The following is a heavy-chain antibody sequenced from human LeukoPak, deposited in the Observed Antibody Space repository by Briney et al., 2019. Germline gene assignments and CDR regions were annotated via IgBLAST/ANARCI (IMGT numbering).Heavy chain of an antibody. CDR2: ISAYNGNT. D-gene: IGHD2-2*01. CDR1: GYTFTSYG. Sequence: GVSVKVSCKASGYTFTSYGISWVRQAPGQGLEWMGWISAYNGNTNYAQKLQGRVTMTTDTSTSTAYMELRSLRSDDTAVYYCARLHPDLAPYCSSTSCYSYYYYGMDVWGQGTTVTVSS. CDR3: ARLHPDLAPYCSSTSCYSYYYYGMDV. J-gene: IGHJ6*02. V-gene: IGHV1-18*01.